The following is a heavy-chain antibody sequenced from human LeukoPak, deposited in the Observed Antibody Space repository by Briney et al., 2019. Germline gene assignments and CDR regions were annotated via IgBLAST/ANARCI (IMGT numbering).Heavy chain of an antibody. CDR1: GFTFGTYA. CDR2: ISHHGRKK. J-gene: IGHJ6*02. D-gene: IGHD4-17*01. Sequence: GRSLRLSCAASGFTFGTYAMHWVRQAPGKGLEWVAIISHHGRKKLYAESVKGRFTISRDNAENTLYLQMSSLRHDDTAVYYCARVASLSVTHYYYYGMDVWGPGTTVSVFS. CDR3: ARVASLSVTHYYYYGMDV. V-gene: IGHV3-30*04.